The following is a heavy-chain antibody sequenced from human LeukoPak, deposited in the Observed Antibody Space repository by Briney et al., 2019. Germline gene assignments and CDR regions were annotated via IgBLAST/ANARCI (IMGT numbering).Heavy chain of an antibody. CDR3: ARGFCSGWCIYYYYYMDV. D-gene: IGHD6-19*01. V-gene: IGHV4-39*07. J-gene: IGHJ6*03. CDR2: IYYSGST. CDR1: GGSISSSSYY. Sequence: SETLSLTCTVPGGSISSSSYYWGWIRQPPGKGLEWIGSIYYSGSTYYNPSLKSRVTISVDTSKNQFSLKLSSVTAADTAVYYCARGFCSGWCIYYYYYMDVWGKGTTVTVSS.